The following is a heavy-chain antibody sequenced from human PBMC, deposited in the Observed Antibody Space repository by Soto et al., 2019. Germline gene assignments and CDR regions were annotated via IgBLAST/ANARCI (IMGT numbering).Heavy chain of an antibody. V-gene: IGHV1-2*02. CDR2: INPNSGNT. D-gene: IGHD6-19*01. CDR3: ARDGFSSGWYVH. Sequence: ASVKVSCKASGYTFTGYYMHWVRQAPGQGLEWMGWINPNSGNTNYAQKVQGRVTMTTDTSTSTAYMELRSLTSDDTAVYYCARDGFSSGWYVHWGQGTLVTVSS. J-gene: IGHJ5*02. CDR1: GYTFTGYY.